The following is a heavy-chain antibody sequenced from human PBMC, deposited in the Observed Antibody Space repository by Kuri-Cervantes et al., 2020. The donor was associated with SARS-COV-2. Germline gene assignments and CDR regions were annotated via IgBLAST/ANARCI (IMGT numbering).Heavy chain of an antibody. CDR1: GTSVSGGHKS. V-gene: IGHV4-61*01. J-gene: IGHJ4*02. D-gene: IGHD3-16*01. CDR2: IYYDGTT. CDR3: AIGIDYGSTLFDY. Sequence: SETLSLTCTVPGTSVSGGHKSWNWIRPSPGKGLERIGYIYYDGTTTYKPSLSSRLNISLDTSKNQFSLKLISVTPADTAVYFCAIGIDYGSTLFDYWGQGTLVTVSS.